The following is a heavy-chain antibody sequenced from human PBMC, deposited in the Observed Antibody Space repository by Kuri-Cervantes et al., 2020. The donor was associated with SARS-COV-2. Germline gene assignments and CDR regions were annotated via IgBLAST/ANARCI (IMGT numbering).Heavy chain of an antibody. Sequence: GGSLRLSCAASGFTFSSYSMNWVRRAPGKGLEWVSSISSSSSYIYYADSVKGRFTISRDNAKNSLYLQMNSLRAEDTAVYYCARDPPSPYCSGGSCRTDVWGQGTTVTVSS. D-gene: IGHD2-15*01. J-gene: IGHJ6*02. V-gene: IGHV3-21*01. CDR3: ARDPPSPYCSGGSCRTDV. CDR2: ISSSSSYI. CDR1: GFTFSSYS.